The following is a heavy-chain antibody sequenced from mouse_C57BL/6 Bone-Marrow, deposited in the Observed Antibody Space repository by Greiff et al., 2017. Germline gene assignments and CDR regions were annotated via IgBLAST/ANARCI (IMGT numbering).Heavy chain of an antibody. V-gene: IGHV1-58*01. CDR3: APSYYYGSSFLNYSMDY. CDR2: IYIGNGYT. D-gene: IGHD1-1*01. J-gene: IGHJ4*01. CDR1: GYTFTSYG. Sequence: EVQLQQSGAALVRPGSSVQMSCKTSGYTFTSYGINWVKPRPGQGLEWFGYIYIGNGYTEYNEKFKGKAPLTSDTYSITAYMQRIILTSKDSANDFCAPSYYYGSSFLNYSMDYWGQGTSVTVSS.